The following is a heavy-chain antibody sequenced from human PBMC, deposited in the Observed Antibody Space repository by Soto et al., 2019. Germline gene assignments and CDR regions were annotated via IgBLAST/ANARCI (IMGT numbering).Heavy chain of an antibody. V-gene: IGHV4-39*01. J-gene: IGHJ5*02. D-gene: IGHD6-13*01. CDR1: GGSISSSSYY. Sequence: QLQLQESGPGLVKPSETLSLTCTVSGGSISSSSYYWGWIRQPPGKGLEWIGSIYYSGSTYYNPSLKSRVTISVDTSKNQFSLKLSSVTAADTAVYYCARLPNSSSWRNWFDPWGQGTLVTVSS. CDR2: IYYSGST. CDR3: ARLPNSSSWRNWFDP.